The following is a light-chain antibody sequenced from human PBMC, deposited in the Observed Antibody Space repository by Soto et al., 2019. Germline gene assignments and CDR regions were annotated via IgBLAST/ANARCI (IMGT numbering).Light chain of an antibody. CDR1: QSIGRW. Sequence: DIQMTQSPSTLSASVGDRVTITCRASQSIGRWLAWYQQKPGKAPKLLIYKASSLESGVPSRFSGSGSGTEFTLTISSLQPDDFATYYCQQYYNLWTFGQGTKVDIK. J-gene: IGKJ1*01. V-gene: IGKV1-5*03. CDR2: KAS. CDR3: QQYYNLWT.